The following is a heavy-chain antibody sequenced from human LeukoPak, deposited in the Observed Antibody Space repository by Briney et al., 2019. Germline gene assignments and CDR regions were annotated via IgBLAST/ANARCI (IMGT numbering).Heavy chain of an antibody. V-gene: IGHV4-59*12. CDR3: ARDRMYNWNEGNY. J-gene: IGHJ4*02. CDR1: GGSISSYY. CDR2: IYHSGST. D-gene: IGHD1-20*01. Sequence: PSETLSLTCTVSGGSISSYYWSWIRQPPGKGLEWIGYIYHSGSTYYNPSLKSRVTISVDRSKNQFSLKLSSVTAADTAVYYCARDRMYNWNEGNYWGQGTLVTVSS.